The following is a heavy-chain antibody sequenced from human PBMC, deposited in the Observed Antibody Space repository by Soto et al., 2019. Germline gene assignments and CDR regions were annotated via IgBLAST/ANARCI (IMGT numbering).Heavy chain of an antibody. Sequence: AWSLRLSCAASGFTFSGSAMHWVRQASGKGLEWVGRIRSKANSYATAYAASVKGRFTISRDDSKNTAYLQMNSLKTEDTAVYYCRGLTGTSFYGMDVWGQGTTVTVSS. CDR1: GFTFSGSA. V-gene: IGHV3-73*01. CDR2: IRSKANSYAT. CDR3: RGLTGTSFYGMDV. J-gene: IGHJ6*02. D-gene: IGHD1-20*01.